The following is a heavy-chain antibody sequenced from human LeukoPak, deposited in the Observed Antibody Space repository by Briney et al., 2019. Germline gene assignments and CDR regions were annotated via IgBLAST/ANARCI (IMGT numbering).Heavy chain of an antibody. CDR3: ARGEDYYDSSRAFDI. Sequence: GGSLRLPCAASGFTFSDYYMSWIRQAPGKGLEWVSYISSSGSTIYYADSVKGRFTISRDNAKNSLYLQMNSLRAEDTAVYYCARGEDYYDSSRAFDIWGQGTMVTVSS. V-gene: IGHV3-11*01. D-gene: IGHD3-22*01. CDR2: ISSSGSTI. CDR1: GFTFSDYY. J-gene: IGHJ3*02.